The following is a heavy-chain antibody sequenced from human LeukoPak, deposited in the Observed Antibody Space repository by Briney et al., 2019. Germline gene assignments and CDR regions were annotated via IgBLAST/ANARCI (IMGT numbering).Heavy chain of an antibody. CDR2: INHSGST. Sequence: SETLSLTCAVYGGSFSGYYWGWIRQPPGKGLEWIGEINHSGSTNYNPSLKSRVTISVDTSKNQFSLKLSSVTAADTAVYYCAKIMTTYYWFDYWGQGTLVTVSS. CDR3: AKIMTTYYWFDY. J-gene: IGHJ4*02. CDR1: GGSFSGYY. V-gene: IGHV4-34*01. D-gene: IGHD4-11*01.